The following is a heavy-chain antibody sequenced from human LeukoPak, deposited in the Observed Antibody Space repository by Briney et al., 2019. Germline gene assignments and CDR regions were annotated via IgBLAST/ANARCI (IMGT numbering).Heavy chain of an antibody. V-gene: IGHV3-7*01. CDR2: IKLDGSEK. CDR3: ARGDSGWYNYYYYYMDV. D-gene: IGHD6-19*01. J-gene: IGHJ6*03. Sequence: GGSLRLSCVASGFTFSSYWMSWVRQAPGKGLEWVANIKLDGSEKYYVDSVKGRFTISRDNAKNSLYLQMNSLRAEDTAVYYCARGDSGWYNYYYYYMDVWGKGTTVTVSS. CDR1: GFTFSSYW.